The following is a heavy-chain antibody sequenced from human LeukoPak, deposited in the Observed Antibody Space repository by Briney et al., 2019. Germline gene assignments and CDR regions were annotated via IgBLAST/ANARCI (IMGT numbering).Heavy chain of an antibody. J-gene: IGHJ3*01. D-gene: IGHD6-25*01. V-gene: IGHV3-21*06. CDR1: GFTFSSYS. CDR3: ARATMIVAATNTGAFDV. Sequence: GGSLRLSCAASGFTFSSYSMNWVRQAPGKGLEWVSSISSSSRYLHYADSLQGRFTISRDNAKNSLYLELSSLRAEDTAVYYCARATMIVAATNTGAFDVWGQGTLVTVSS. CDR2: ISSSSRYL.